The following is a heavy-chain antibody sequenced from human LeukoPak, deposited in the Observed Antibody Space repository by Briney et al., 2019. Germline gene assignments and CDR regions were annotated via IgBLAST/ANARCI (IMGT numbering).Heavy chain of an antibody. Sequence: ASVKVSCKTSGYTFTDYYIHWMRQAPGQGLEWMGWINSNSGGTSYAQKFQGRVTLTRDTPTKTAFMELNRLTSDDTAVYYCARTSIAARRADFDYWGQGTVVTVSS. CDR2: INSNSGGT. V-gene: IGHV1-2*02. J-gene: IGHJ4*02. CDR1: GYTFTDYY. CDR3: ARTSIAARRADFDY. D-gene: IGHD6-6*01.